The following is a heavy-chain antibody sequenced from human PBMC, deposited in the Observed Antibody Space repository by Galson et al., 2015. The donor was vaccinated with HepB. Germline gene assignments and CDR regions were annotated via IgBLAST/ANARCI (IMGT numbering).Heavy chain of an antibody. CDR2: ISSSGSTM. CDR3: ARENDYYFDY. Sequence: SLRLSCAASGFTFSYYSMNWVRQAPGKGLEWVSYISSSGSTMYYADSVQGRFTIPRDNAKNSLYLRMNSLRAEDTAVYFCARENDYYFDYWGQGTLVTVSS. CDR1: GFTFSYYS. V-gene: IGHV3-48*01. J-gene: IGHJ4*02. D-gene: IGHD1-1*01.